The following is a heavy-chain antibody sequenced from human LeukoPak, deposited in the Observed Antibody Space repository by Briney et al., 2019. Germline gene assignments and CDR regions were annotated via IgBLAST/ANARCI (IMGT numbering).Heavy chain of an antibody. D-gene: IGHD1-26*01. CDR2: ISGSGAST. CDR3: AKDVGKWESLHFFDY. CDR1: GFTFSNYW. V-gene: IGHV3-23*01. Sequence: GGSLRLSCAASGFTFSNYWMSWVRQAPGKGLEWISGISGSGASTYYADSVKGRFTISRDDSRNTLYLQMNSLRGDDTAVYYCAKDVGKWESLHFFDYWGPGTLVTVSS. J-gene: IGHJ4*02.